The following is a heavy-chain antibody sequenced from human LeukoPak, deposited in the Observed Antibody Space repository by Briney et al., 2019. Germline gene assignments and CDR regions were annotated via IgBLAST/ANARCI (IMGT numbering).Heavy chain of an antibody. J-gene: IGHJ4*02. CDR1: GGSISSYY. Sequence: SETLSLTCTVSGGSISSYYWSWIRQPPGKGLEWIGYIYYSGSTNYNPSLKSRVTISVDTSKNQFSLKLSSVTAADTAVYYCASWYGGNFDYWGQGTLVTVSS. CDR2: IYYSGST. D-gene: IGHD4-23*01. CDR3: ASWYGGNFDY. V-gene: IGHV4-59*08.